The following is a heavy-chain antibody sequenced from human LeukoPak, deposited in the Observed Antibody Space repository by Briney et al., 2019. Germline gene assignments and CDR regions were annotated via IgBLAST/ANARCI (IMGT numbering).Heavy chain of an antibody. CDR3: ARSISWFDP. CDR1: GGSISSSSYY. CDR2: IYYSGST. Sequence: SETLSLTCTVSGGSISSSSYYWGWIRQPPGKGLEWIGGIYYSGSTYYNPSLKSRVTISVDTSKNQFSLKLSSVTAADTAVYYCARSISWFDPWGQGTLVTVSS. J-gene: IGHJ5*02. V-gene: IGHV4-39*07. D-gene: IGHD3-3*02.